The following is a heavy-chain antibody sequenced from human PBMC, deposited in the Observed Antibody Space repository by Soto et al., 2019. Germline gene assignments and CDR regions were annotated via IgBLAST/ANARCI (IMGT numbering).Heavy chain of an antibody. CDR3: ASAPRGDGSGSYYNELSGMDV. J-gene: IGHJ6*02. CDR1: GYTFTGYY. D-gene: IGHD3-10*01. Sequence: ASVKVSCKASGYTFTGYYMHWARQAPGQGLEWMGWINPNSGGTNYAQKFQGWVTMTRDTSISTAYMELSRLRSDDTAVYYCASAPRGDGSGSYYNELSGMDVWGQGNTVTVSS. V-gene: IGHV1-2*04. CDR2: INPNSGGT.